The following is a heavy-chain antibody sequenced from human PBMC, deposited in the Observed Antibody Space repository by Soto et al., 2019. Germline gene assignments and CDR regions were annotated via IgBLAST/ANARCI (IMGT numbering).Heavy chain of an antibody. D-gene: IGHD3-10*01. V-gene: IGHV1-69*01. Sequence: QVQLVQSGAEVKKPGSSVKVSCKASGGTFSSYAISWVRQAPGQGLEWMGGFNPIFETANYAQKFQGRVTSTADESTNTAYIELSSLRSEDTAVYYCTRGITLIRGVIPPGYYYGMDVWGQGTTVAVSS. CDR1: GGTFSSYA. CDR3: TRGITLIRGVIPPGYYYGMDV. J-gene: IGHJ6*02. CDR2: FNPIFETA.